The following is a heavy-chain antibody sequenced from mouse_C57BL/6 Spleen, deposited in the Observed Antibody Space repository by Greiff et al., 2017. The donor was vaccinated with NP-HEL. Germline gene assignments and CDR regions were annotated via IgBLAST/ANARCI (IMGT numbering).Heavy chain of an antibody. D-gene: IGHD2-4*01. Sequence: QVQLQQPGAELVKPGASVKLSCKASGYTFTSYWMQWVKQRPGQGLEWIGEIDPSDSYTNYNQKFKGKATLTVDTSSSTDYMQLSSLTSEDSAVSYCARGIYCDSDGFAYWGPGTLVTVSA. CDR2: IDPSDSYT. CDR3: ARGIYCDSDGFAY. CDR1: GYTFTSYW. V-gene: IGHV1-50*01. J-gene: IGHJ3*01.